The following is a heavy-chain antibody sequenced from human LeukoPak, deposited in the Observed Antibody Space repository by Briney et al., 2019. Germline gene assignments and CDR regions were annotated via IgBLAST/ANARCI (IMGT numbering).Heavy chain of an antibody. V-gene: IGHV3-30-3*01. CDR3: ARAGGRRTATTKGYFDY. CDR2: ISYDGSNK. D-gene: IGHD5-24*01. J-gene: IGHJ4*02. Sequence: GGSLRLSCAASGFTFSSYAMHWVRQAPGKGLEWVAVISYDGSNKYYADSVKGRFTISRDNSKNTLYLQMNSLRAEDTAVYYCARAGGRRTATTKGYFDYWGQGTLVTVSS. CDR1: GFTFSSYA.